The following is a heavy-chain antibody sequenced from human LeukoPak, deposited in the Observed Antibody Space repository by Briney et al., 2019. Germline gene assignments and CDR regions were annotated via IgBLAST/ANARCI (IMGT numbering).Heavy chain of an antibody. CDR1: GGSIGSYY. CDR3: ARVPLYSSSFAFDI. J-gene: IGHJ3*02. D-gene: IGHD6-6*01. CDR2: IFYSGNT. V-gene: IGHV4-59*01. Sequence: SETLSLTCTVSGGSIGSYYWSWIRQPPGKGLEWIGYIFYSGNTNYNPSLKSRVTISVDTSKNQFSLKLSSVTAADTAVYYCARVPLYSSSFAFDIWGQGTMVTVSS.